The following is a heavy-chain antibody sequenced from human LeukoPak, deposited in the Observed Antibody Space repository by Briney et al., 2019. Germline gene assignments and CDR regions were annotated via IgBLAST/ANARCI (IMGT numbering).Heavy chain of an antibody. CDR1: GLTFSSYD. CDR2: IGTAGDS. J-gene: IGHJ4*02. V-gene: IGHV3-13*01. CDR3: ARGYSYRYEY. D-gene: IGHD3-10*01. Sequence: PGGSLRLSCAASGLTFSSYDMHLVRQPTGRGLEWVAAIGTAGDSYYPGSVRGRFTVSREDAKNSLYLQMNSLTAGDTAVYYCARGYSYRYEYWGQGTLVTVSS.